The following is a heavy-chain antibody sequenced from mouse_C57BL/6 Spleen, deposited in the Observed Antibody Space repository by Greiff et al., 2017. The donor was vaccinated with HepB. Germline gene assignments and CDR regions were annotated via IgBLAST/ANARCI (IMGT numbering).Heavy chain of an antibody. J-gene: IGHJ3*01. V-gene: IGHV1-22*01. CDR2: INPNNGGT. CDR1: GYTFTDYN. Sequence: VQLQQSGPELVKPGASVKMSCKASGYTFTDYNMHWVKQSHGKSLEWIGYINPNNGGTSYNQKFKGKATLTVNKSSSTAYMELRSLTSEDSAVYYCAKFYDYDWFAYWGQGTLVTVSA. CDR3: AKFYDYDWFAY. D-gene: IGHD2-4*01.